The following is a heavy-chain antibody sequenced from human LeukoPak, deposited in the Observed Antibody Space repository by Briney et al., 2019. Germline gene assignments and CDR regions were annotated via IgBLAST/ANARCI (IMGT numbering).Heavy chain of an antibody. CDR1: GFSVSSNF. V-gene: IGHV3-53*01. D-gene: IGHD2-2*01. Sequence: HPGGSLRLSCAASGFSVSSNFMSWVRQAPGKGLEWVSVIYSGGSTYYADSVKGRFTISRDNSKNALYLQMNDLRAEDTAVYYCARDRRYCSTSSSCYELYFDYWGQGTLVTVSS. CDR2: IYSGGST. J-gene: IGHJ4*02. CDR3: ARDRRYCSTSSSCYELYFDY.